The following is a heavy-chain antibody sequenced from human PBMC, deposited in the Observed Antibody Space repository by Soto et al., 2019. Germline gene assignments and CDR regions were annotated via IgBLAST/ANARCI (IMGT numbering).Heavy chain of an antibody. CDR1: GFTFNYYW. D-gene: IGHD2-15*01. J-gene: IGHJ3*01. CDR3: ARGGKGGFDL. Sequence: EVQLVESEGGLVQRGGSLRLSCAASGFTFNYYWMHWVRQAPGQGLVWVSHIHSDGSSTTYADSVKGRFTISRDNAKNTLYLQMNRRRAVDTAAYYGARGGKGGFDLWGQGTTVTVSS. CDR2: IHSDGSST. V-gene: IGHV3-74*01.